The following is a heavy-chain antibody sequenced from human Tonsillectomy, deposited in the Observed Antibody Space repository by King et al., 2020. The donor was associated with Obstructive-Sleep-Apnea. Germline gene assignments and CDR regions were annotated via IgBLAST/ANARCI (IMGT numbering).Heavy chain of an antibody. CDR2: SYYSGST. Sequence: LQLQESGPGLVKPSETLSLTCTVSGGSISSSSYYWGWIRQPPGKGLEWIGRSYYSGSTSYNPSLKSRVTISVDTSKNQFSLKLSSVTAADTAVYYCARWGTTVTTTVDYWGQGTLVTVSS. CDR1: GGSISSSSYY. V-gene: IGHV4-39*07. J-gene: IGHJ4*02. D-gene: IGHD4-17*01. CDR3: ARWGTTVTTTVDY.